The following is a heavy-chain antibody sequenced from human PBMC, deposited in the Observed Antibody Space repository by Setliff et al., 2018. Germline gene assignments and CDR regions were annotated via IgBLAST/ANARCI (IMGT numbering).Heavy chain of an antibody. CDR3: AREQWLDPPGYYYMDV. J-gene: IGHJ6*03. V-gene: IGHV4-4*07. Sequence: SETLSLTCTVSGGSISSYYWSWIRQPAGKGLEWVGHIYIGGSANYNPSLKSRVTMSIDTSKNQFSLKLNSVTAAGMAVYYCAREQWLDPPGYYYMDVWAKGTTVTVSS. CDR2: IYIGGSA. CDR1: GGSISSYY. D-gene: IGHD6-19*01.